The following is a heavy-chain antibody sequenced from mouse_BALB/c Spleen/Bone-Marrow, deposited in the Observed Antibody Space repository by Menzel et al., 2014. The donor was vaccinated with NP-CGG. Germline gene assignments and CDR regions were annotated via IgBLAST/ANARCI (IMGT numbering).Heavy chain of an antibody. J-gene: IGHJ3*01. CDR3: ARRYDYGYGPFAY. Sequence: EVQVVESGGGLVQPGGSLKLSCAASGFTFSSYTMSWVRQTPEKRLEWVAYISNGGGSTYYPDTVKGRFTISRDNAKNTLYLQRSSLKSEDTAMCYCARRYDYGYGPFAYWGQGTLVTVSA. CDR1: GFTFSSYT. V-gene: IGHV5-12-2*01. CDR2: ISNGGGST. D-gene: IGHD1-2*01.